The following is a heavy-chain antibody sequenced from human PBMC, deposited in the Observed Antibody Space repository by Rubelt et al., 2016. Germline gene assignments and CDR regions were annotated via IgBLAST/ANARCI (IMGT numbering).Heavy chain of an antibody. V-gene: IGHV4-59*01. CDR3: ARVGGDGYNYHAFDI. J-gene: IGHJ3*02. Sequence: QVQLQESGPGLVKPSETLSPTCTVSGGSISSYYWSWIRQPPGKGLEWIGYIYYSGSTNYNPSLKIRVTISVDTSKNPFSLKLSFVTAADTAVYYCARVGGDGYNYHAFDIWGQGTMVTVSS. CDR2: IYYSGST. D-gene: IGHD5-24*01. CDR1: GGSISSYY.